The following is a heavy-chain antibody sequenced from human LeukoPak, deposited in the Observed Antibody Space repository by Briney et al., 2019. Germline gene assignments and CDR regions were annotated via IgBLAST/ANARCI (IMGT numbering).Heavy chain of an antibody. V-gene: IGHV4-4*07. D-gene: IGHD3-22*01. CDR3: ARGWYDSSGYYWYFDY. Sequence: PSETLSLTCTVSGGSISSYYLSWIRQPAGKGLEWIGRIYTSGSTNYNPSLKSRVTMSVDTSKNQFSLKLSSVTAADTAVYYCARGWYDSSGYYWYFDYWGQGTLVTVSS. J-gene: IGHJ4*02. CDR2: IYTSGST. CDR1: GGSISSYY.